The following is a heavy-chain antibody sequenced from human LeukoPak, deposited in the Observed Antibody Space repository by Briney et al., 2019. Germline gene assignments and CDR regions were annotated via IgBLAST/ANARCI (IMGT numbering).Heavy chain of an antibody. CDR3: AKDSHYDSGYFDY. Sequence: GGSLRLSCAASGFTFSSYWMSWVRQAPGKGLEWVANIKQDGSEKYYVDSVKGRFTISRDNAKNSLYLQMNSLRAEDMALYYCAKDSHYDSGYFDYWGQGTLVTVSS. V-gene: IGHV3-7*03. J-gene: IGHJ4*02. CDR1: GFTFSSYW. CDR2: IKQDGSEK. D-gene: IGHD3-22*01.